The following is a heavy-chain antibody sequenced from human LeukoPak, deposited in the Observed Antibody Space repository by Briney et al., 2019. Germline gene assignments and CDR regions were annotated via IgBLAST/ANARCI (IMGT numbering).Heavy chain of an antibody. V-gene: IGHV3-74*01. J-gene: IGHJ6*02. Sequence: GGSLRLSCAASGFTFSSYWMHWVRQAPGKGLVWVSRINSDGSSTSYAYSVKGRFTISRDNAKNTLYLQMNSLRAEDTAVYYCVGGDYYYYYGMDVWGQGTTVTVSS. CDR3: VGGDYYYYYGMDV. D-gene: IGHD4-17*01. CDR1: GFTFSSYW. CDR2: INSDGSST.